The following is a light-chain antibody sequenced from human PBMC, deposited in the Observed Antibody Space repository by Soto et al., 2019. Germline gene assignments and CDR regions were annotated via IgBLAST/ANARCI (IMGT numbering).Light chain of an antibody. J-gene: IGKJ1*01. Sequence: EIVLTQSPGTLSLSPGERATLSCRTSQSVSSSYLAWYQQKPGQAPRLLIYGASSRATGIPDRFSGSGSGTDFSLTIRRLEPEDFAVYYCQQYGRSWWTFGQGTKVEI. CDR1: QSVSSSY. V-gene: IGKV3-20*01. CDR2: GAS. CDR3: QQYGRSWWT.